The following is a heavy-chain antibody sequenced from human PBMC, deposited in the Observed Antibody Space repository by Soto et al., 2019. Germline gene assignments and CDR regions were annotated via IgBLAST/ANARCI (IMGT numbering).Heavy chain of an antibody. CDR3: ARLRDFTYGMDV. CDR1: GGSISSYC. CDR2: IYYSGST. Sequence: SETLSLTRSVSGGSISSYCWSWILQPPGKGLEWIGSIYYSGSTYYNPSLKSRVTISVDTSKNQFSLKLSSVTAADTAVYYCARLRDFTYGMDVWGQGTTVTVSS. D-gene: IGHD4-17*01. J-gene: IGHJ6*02. V-gene: IGHV4-59*05.